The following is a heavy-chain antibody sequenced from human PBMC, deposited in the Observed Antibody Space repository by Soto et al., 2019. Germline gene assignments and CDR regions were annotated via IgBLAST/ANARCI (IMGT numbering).Heavy chain of an antibody. Sequence: SETLSLTCTVSGGSISSYYWSWIRQPPGKGLEWIGYIYYSGSTNYNPSLKCRVTISVDTSKNQFSLKLSSVTAADTAVYYCVYGSGMAFDIWGQGTMVTVSS. D-gene: IGHD3-10*01. CDR1: GGSISSYY. CDR3: VYGSGMAFDI. V-gene: IGHV4-59*01. CDR2: IYYSGST. J-gene: IGHJ3*02.